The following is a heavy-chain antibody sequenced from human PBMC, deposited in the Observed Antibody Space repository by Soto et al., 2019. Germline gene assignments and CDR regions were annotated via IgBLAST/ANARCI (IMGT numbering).Heavy chain of an antibody. CDR2: INHSGIT. D-gene: IGHD6-19*01. V-gene: IGHV4-34*01. CDR3: AIGPRMWLAGGGY. J-gene: IGHJ4*02. CDR1: GGSFSGYY. Sequence: SETLSLFCAVYGGSFSGYYWSWIRQPPGKGLEWLGEINHSGITDYNPSLKSRITISIDASKKQFSLKLNSVTAADTAVYYCAIGPRMWLAGGGYWGQGTQVTVSS.